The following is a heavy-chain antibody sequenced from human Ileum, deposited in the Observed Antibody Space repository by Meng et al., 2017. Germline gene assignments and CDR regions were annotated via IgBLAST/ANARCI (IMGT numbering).Heavy chain of an antibody. CDR3: AANSGKKMHS. J-gene: IGHJ4*02. CDR2: IYHSGLV. CDR1: GDSISTTNW. V-gene: IGHV4-4*02. Sequence: HGQLPESAPGLVTPSGTLSLTCAVSGDSISTTNWWNWVRQPPGEGLEWIGEIYHSGLVNYNLSLKSRVTLSIDKSKNQFSLKLISVTAADTGVYYCAANSGKKMHSWGQGTLVTVSS. D-gene: IGHD4-23*01.